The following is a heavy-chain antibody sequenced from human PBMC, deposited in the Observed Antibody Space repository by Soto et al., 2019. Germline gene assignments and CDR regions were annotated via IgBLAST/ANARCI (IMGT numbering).Heavy chain of an antibody. CDR1: GDSIGSSPHY. CDR3: ARHAPPGVAAPFHY. CDR2: IYYSGST. D-gene: IGHD2-8*01. J-gene: IGHJ4*02. V-gene: IGHV4-39*01. Sequence: PSETLSLTCTVSGDSIGSSPHYWGWIRQAPGKGLEWIGSIYYSGSTYYNPSLTSRVTMSVDTSRNHLSLKLTSVTAADTAVYYCARHAPPGVAAPFHYWGQGTLVTVSS.